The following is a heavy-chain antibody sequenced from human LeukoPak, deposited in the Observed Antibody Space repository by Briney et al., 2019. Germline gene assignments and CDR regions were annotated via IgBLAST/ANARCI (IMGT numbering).Heavy chain of an antibody. D-gene: IGHD3-22*01. CDR1: GGSISSYY. J-gene: IGHJ4*02. V-gene: IGHV4-59*08. CDR2: IYYSGST. Sequence: SETLSLTCTVSGGSISSYYWSWIRQPPGKGLEWIGYIYYSGSTYYNPSLKSRVTISVDTSKNQFSLKLSSVTAADTAVYYCARVNYYDSSKDYWGQGTLVTVSS. CDR3: ARVNYYDSSKDY.